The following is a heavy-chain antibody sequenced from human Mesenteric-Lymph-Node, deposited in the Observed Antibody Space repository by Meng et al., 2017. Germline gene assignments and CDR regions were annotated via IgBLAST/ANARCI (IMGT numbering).Heavy chain of an antibody. Sequence: SETLSLTCTVSGGSISSSSYYWGWIRQPPGKGLEWIGSIYYSGSTYYNPSLKSRVTISVDTSKNQFSLKLSSVTAADTAVYYCARDPIVGTTKHWYFDLWGRGTLVTVSS. CDR1: GGSISSSSYY. V-gene: IGHV4-39*07. CDR2: IYYSGST. J-gene: IGHJ2*01. D-gene: IGHD1-26*01. CDR3: ARDPIVGTTKHWYFDL.